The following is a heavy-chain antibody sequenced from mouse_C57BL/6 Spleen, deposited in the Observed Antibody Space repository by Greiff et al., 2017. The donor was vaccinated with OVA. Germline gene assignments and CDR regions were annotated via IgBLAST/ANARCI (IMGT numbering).Heavy chain of an antibody. Sequence: EVQVVESGGGLVKPGGSLKLSCAASGFTFSSYAMSWVRQTPEKRLEWVATISDCGSYTYYPDNVKGRFTISRDNAKNTLYLQMSHLKSEDTAMYYCARESVYSTKDYWGQGTTLTVSS. CDR1: GFTFSSYA. CDR3: ARESVYSTKDY. CDR2: ISDCGSYT. J-gene: IGHJ2*01. V-gene: IGHV5-4*01. D-gene: IGHD2-5*01.